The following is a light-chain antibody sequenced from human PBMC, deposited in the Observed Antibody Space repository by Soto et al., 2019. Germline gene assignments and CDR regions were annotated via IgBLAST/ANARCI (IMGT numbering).Light chain of an antibody. V-gene: IGLV2-23*01. Sequence: QSVLTQPASVSGSPGQSITISCTGTSSDVGSYNLVSWYQQHPGKAPKLMIYEGSKRPSGVSNRFSGSKSGNTASLTISGLQGEDEADYYCCSYAGSSTWVFGGGTKVTVL. J-gene: IGLJ3*02. CDR3: CSYAGSSTWV. CDR1: SSDVGSYNL. CDR2: EGS.